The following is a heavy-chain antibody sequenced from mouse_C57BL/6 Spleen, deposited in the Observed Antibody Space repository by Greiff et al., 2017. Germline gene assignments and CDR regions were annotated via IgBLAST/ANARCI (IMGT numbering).Heavy chain of an antibody. J-gene: IGHJ1*03. Sequence: EVKLVESGGGLVQPKGSLKLSCAASGFTFNTYAMHWVRHAPGKGLEWVARLSSKSSNSATYYAVSVKARFTISRDDSQSMLYLQMNNLKTEDTAMYYCVRDPYSYYGYFDVWGTGTTVTVSS. D-gene: IGHD2-12*01. V-gene: IGHV10-3*01. CDR3: VRDPYSYYGYFDV. CDR1: GFTFNTYA. CDR2: LSSKSSNSAT.